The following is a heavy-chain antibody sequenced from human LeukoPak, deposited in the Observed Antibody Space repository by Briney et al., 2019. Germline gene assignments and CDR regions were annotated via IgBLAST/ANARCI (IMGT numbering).Heavy chain of an antibody. CDR2: INHSGST. D-gene: IGHD3-3*01. CDR1: GGSFSGYY. CDR3: ARPNRFLDAFDI. J-gene: IGHJ3*02. V-gene: IGHV4-34*01. Sequence: SETLSLTCAVYGGSFSGYYWSWIRQPPGKGLEWIGEINHSGSTNYNPSLKSRVTISVDTSKNQFSLKLSSVTAADTAVYYCARPNRFLDAFDIWGQGTMVTVSA.